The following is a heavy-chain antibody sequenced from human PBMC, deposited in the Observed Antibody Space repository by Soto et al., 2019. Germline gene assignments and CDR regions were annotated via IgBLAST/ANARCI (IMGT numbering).Heavy chain of an antibody. J-gene: IGHJ4*02. D-gene: IGHD2-8*02. CDR1: GCYIRSGGHY. V-gene: IGHV4-31*03. CDR3: ARAVTVVSNLDY. CDR2: IYYTGST. Sequence: SETLSLTCTVSGCYIRSGGHYWSWIRQRPGKDLEWIGYIYYTGSTYYNPSLRSRVTMSVDTSRNQFSLNLSSITAADTAVYYCARAVTVVSNLDYWGQGTLVTVSS.